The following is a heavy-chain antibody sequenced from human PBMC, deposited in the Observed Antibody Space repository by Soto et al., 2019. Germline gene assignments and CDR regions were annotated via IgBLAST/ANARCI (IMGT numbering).Heavy chain of an antibody. V-gene: IGHV1-3*01. CDR2: INAGDGNT. J-gene: IGHJ6*02. Sequence: ASLKVSFRAAGYTFTSYAMHWVRQAPGQRLEWMGWINAGDGNTKYSHKFQGRVTITRDTSASTAYMQLSSLRSEDTAVYYFGSLGMEVWGQGATVTVSS. CDR1: GYTFTSYA. CDR3: GSLGMEV.